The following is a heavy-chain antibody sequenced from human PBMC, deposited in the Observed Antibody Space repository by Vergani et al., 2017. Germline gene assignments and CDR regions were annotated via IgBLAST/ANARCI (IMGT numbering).Heavy chain of an antibody. V-gene: IGHV3-74*03. D-gene: IGHD2-2*01. CDR2: IKSDWSIT. Sequence: DVHLAESGGGFFQPGGSLRLSCSASGFSFNSYWMHWVRQVPGKGLLWVSRIKSDWSITAYADSVKGRFTISRDNAQNTLYLQMNSLRVEDTGVYYCAREYSSTSGRAFGFRGQGTKVTVSS. CDR3: AREYSSTSGRAFGF. J-gene: IGHJ3*01. CDR1: GFSFNSYW.